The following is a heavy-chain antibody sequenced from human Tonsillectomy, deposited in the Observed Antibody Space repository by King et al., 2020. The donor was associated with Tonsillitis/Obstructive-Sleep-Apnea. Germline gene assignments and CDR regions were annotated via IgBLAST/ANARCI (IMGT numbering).Heavy chain of an antibody. J-gene: IGHJ5*02. Sequence: VQLQQWGAGLLKPSETLSLTCAVYGGSFSAYYWNWIRQPPGKGLEWIGEINHSGSTNYNPYLKSRVIISVDTSKNQFSLKLSSVTAADTAVYYCAKSSRFDPWGQGTLVTVSS. CDR2: INHSGST. V-gene: IGHV4-34*01. CDR1: GGSFSAYY. CDR3: AKSSRFDP.